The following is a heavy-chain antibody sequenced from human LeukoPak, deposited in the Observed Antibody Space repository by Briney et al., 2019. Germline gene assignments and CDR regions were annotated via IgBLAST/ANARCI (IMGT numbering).Heavy chain of an antibody. D-gene: IGHD3-9*01. V-gene: IGHV4-34*01. Sequence: SETLSLTCAVYGGSFSGYYWSWIRQPPGKGLEGIGEINHSGSTNYNPSLKSRVTISVDTSKNQFSLKLSSVTAADTAVYYCARGPRRYYDILTGYGGEYYFDYWGQGTLVTVSS. CDR2: INHSGST. CDR1: GGSFSGYY. CDR3: ARGPRRYYDILTGYGGEYYFDY. J-gene: IGHJ4*02.